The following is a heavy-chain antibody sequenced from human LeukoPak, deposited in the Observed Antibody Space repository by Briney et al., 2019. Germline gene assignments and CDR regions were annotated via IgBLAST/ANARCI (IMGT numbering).Heavy chain of an antibody. CDR1: GGSLSSYY. Sequence: PSETLSLTCTVSGGSLSSYYRSWIRQPPGKGLEWVGYIYYSGSTSYNPCLKSRVTIPVDTSKNQFSLKLTSETAADAALYYCARDLRGSSCYVYWGERTLVSVSS. CDR2: IYYSGST. CDR3: ARDLRGSSCYVY. V-gene: IGHV4-59*01. D-gene: IGHD2-2*01. J-gene: IGHJ4*02.